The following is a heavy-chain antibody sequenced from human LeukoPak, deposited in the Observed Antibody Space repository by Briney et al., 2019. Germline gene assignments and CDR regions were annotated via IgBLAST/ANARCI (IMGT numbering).Heavy chain of an antibody. D-gene: IGHD3-22*01. V-gene: IGHV4-34*01. CDR3: AFPSSGYYSGAFDI. CDR2: INHSGST. CDR1: DGSFSGYY. J-gene: IGHJ3*02. Sequence: SETLSLTCAVYDGSFSGYYWSWIRQPPGKGLEWIGEINHSGSTNYNPSLKSRVTISLDTSKNQFSLKLSSVTAADTAVYYCAFPSSGYYSGAFDIWGQGTMVTVSS.